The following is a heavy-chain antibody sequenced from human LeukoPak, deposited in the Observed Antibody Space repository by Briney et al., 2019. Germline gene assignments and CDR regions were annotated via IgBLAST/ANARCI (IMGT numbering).Heavy chain of an antibody. Sequence: SETLSLTCTVSGGSISSYYWSWIRQPPGKGLEWIGYIYYSGSTNYNPSLKSRVTISVDTSKNQFSLKLSSVTAADTAVYYCARVGGGQWLAPGGVFYFDYWGQGTLVTVSS. CDR2: IYYSGST. J-gene: IGHJ4*02. D-gene: IGHD6-19*01. V-gene: IGHV4-59*01. CDR3: ARVGGGQWLAPGGVFYFDY. CDR1: GGSISSYY.